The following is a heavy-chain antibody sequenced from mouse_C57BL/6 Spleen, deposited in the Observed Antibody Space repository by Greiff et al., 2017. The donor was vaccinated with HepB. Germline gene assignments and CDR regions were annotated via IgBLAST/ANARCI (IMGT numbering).Heavy chain of an antibody. V-gene: IGHV1-69*01. J-gene: IGHJ2*01. CDR1: GYTFTSYW. Sequence: VQLQQPGAELVMPGASVKLSCKASGYTFTSYWMHWVKQRPGQGLEWIGEIDPSDSYTNYNQKFKGKSTLTVDKSSSTAYMQLSSLTSEDSAVYYCARNWLYFDYWGQGTTLTVSS. CDR2: IDPSDSYT. CDR3: ARNWLYFDY. D-gene: IGHD4-1*01.